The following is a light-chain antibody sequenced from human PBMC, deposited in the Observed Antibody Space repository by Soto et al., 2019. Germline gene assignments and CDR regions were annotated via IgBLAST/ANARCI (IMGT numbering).Light chain of an antibody. V-gene: IGKV3-11*01. J-gene: IGKJ4*01. CDR2: DAS. Sequence: EIVLTQSPATLSLSPGERATLSCRASQSVNTYLAWYQQRPGQAPRLLMYDASNRATGIPARFSGRGSGTDFTLTIASLQPEDFAFYYCQHRSNCPLTFGGGTKVQIK. CDR1: QSVNTY. CDR3: QHRSNCPLT.